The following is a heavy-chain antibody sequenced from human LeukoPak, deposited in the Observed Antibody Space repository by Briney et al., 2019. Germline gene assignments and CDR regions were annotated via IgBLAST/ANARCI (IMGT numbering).Heavy chain of an antibody. D-gene: IGHD6-6*01. CDR2: IKCKTEHGTT. V-gene: IGHV3-15*01. CDR1: GFTFSNAW. J-gene: IGHJ5*02. Sequence: GGSLRLSCAASGFTFSNAWMSSVRQAPGKGLEWVGRIKCKTEHGTTDYAAPVEGRFSISRDDSTNTLYLQMNSLKSEETAVYYCTTERIAARPWGNWFDPWGQGPLVTVSS. CDR3: TTERIAARPWGNWFDP.